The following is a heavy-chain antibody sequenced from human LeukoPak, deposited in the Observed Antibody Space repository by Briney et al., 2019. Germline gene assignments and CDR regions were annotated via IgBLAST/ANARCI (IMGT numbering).Heavy chain of an antibody. CDR3: AKCAVAATYYYYYYMDV. CDR2: ISGSGGST. CDR1: GYTFSSYA. J-gene: IGHJ6*03. D-gene: IGHD2-15*01. Sequence: GGSLRLSCAASGYTFSSYAMSWVRQAPGKGLEWVSAISGSGGSTYYADSVKGRFTISRDNSKNTLYLQMNSLRAEDTAVYYCAKCAVAATYYYYYYMDVWGKGTTVTVSS. V-gene: IGHV3-23*01.